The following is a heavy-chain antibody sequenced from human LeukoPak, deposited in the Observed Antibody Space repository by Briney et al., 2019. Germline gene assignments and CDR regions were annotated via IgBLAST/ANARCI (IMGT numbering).Heavy chain of an antibody. CDR2: ISVYNDNT. CDR1: GYTFTNYG. J-gene: IGHJ3*02. D-gene: IGHD2-2*01. Sequence: ASVKVSCKSSGYTFTNYGISWVRQAPGQGLEWMGWISVYNDNTNIAQKFQGRVTMTPDTSTNTAYMVLRSLRSDDTAVYYCARRGRQCRSTSCWDRAAFDIWGQGTMVTVSS. V-gene: IGHV1-18*01. CDR3: ARRGRQCRSTSCWDRAAFDI.